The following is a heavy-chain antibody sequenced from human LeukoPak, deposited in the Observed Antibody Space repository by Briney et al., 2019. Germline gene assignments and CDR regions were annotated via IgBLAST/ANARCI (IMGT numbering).Heavy chain of an antibody. CDR2: IYYSGST. CDR1: GGSISSGGYY. J-gene: IGHJ2*01. CDR3: ARDRRSGVTNATPDWYFDL. D-gene: IGHD4-17*01. V-gene: IGHV4-39*07. Sequence: PSETLSLTCTVSGGSISSGGYYWSWIRQHPGKGLEWIGSIYYSGSTYYNPSLKSRVTISVDTSKNQFSLKLSSVTAADTAVYYCARDRRSGVTNATPDWYFDLWGRGTLVTVSS.